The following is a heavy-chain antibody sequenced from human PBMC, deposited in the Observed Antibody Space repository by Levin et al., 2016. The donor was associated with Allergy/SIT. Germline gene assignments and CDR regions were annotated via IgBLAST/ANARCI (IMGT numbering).Heavy chain of an antibody. D-gene: IGHD3-10*01. CDR1: GGSFSGYY. CDR3: AILGPYYYGSGDPRDYYGMDV. V-gene: IGHV4-34*01. J-gene: IGHJ6*02. Sequence: SETLSLTCAVYGGSFSGYYWSWIRQPPGKGLEWIGEINHSGSTNYNPSLKSRVTISVDTSKNQFSLKLSSVTAADTAVYYCAILGPYYYGSGDPRDYYGMDVWGQGTTVTVSS. CDR2: INHSGST.